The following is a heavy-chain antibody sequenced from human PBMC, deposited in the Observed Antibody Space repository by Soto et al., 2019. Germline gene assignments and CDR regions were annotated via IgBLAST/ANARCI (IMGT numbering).Heavy chain of an antibody. CDR1: GGSITSFF. D-gene: IGHD6-13*01. CDR3: ARIAAATTS. V-gene: IGHV4-59*08. J-gene: IGHJ4*02. CDR2: NLYSGST. Sequence: QVQLQESGPGLVKPSETLSLTCTVSGGSITSFFWNWIRQPPGKGLEWIGNLYSGSTKYNPSLKSRVTISGDTSKNQFSPSLRSVTAADTAVYYCARIAAATTSWGQGTLVTVSS.